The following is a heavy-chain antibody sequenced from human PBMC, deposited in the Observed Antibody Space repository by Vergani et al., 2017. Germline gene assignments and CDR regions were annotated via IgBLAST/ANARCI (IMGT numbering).Heavy chain of an antibody. D-gene: IGHD3-22*01. J-gene: IGHJ3*02. V-gene: IGHV3-66*02. Sequence: EVQLVESGGGLVQPGGSLRLSCAASGFTVSSNYMSWVRQAPGKGLEWVSVIYSGGSTYYADSVKGRFTISRDNSKNTLYLQMNSLRAEDTAVYYCASLGLLPPYDAFDIWGQGTMVTVSS. CDR2: IYSGGST. CDR3: ASLGLLPPYDAFDI. CDR1: GFTVSSNY.